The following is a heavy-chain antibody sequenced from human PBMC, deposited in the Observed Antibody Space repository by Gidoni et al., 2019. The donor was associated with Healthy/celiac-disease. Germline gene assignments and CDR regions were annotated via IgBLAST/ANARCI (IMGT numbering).Heavy chain of an antibody. V-gene: IGHV3-23*01. D-gene: IGHD2-15*01. Sequence: EVQLLESGGGLVQPGGSLRLSCAASGFTFSSYAMSWVRQAPGKGLEWVSAISGSGGSTYYADSVKGRFTISRDNSKNTLYLQMNSLRAEDTAVYYCAKDLFPPPDIVVVVGNWFDPWGQGTLVTVSS. CDR2: ISGSGGST. J-gene: IGHJ5*02. CDR1: GFTFSSYA. CDR3: AKDLFPPPDIVVVVGNWFDP.